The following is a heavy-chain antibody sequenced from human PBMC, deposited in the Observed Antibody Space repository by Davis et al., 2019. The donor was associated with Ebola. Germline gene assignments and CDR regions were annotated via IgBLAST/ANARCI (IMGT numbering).Heavy chain of an antibody. CDR1: GGSFSGYY. J-gene: IGHJ4*02. CDR2: IIDSGST. D-gene: IGHD6-13*01. V-gene: IGHV4-34*12. CDR3: ARLAAADEGLDY. Sequence: MPSETLSLTCAVYGGSFSGYYWSWIRQSPGKGLEWIGEIIDSGSTNYNPSLKSRVTISVDTSKNQFSLKLSSVTAADTAVYYCARLAAADEGLDYWGQGTLVTVSS.